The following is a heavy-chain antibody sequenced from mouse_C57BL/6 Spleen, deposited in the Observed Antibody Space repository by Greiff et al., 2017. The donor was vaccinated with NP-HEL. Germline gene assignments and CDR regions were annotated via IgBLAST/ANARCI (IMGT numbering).Heavy chain of an antibody. J-gene: IGHJ3*01. D-gene: IGHD2-5*01. V-gene: IGHV5-17*01. Sequence: EVHLVESGGGLVKPGGSLKLSCAASGFTFSDYGMHWVRQAPEKGLEWVAYISSGSSTIYYADTVKGRFTISRDNAKNTLFLQMTSLRSEDTAMYYFARPYSKRWFAYWGQGTLVTVSA. CDR2: ISSGSSTI. CDR3: ARPYSKRWFAY. CDR1: GFTFSDYG.